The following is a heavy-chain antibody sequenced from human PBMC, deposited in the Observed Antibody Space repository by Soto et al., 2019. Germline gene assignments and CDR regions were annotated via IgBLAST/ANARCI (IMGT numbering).Heavy chain of an antibody. V-gene: IGHV3-30*18. Sequence: GGSLRVSYAASGLNFSNYGMHWVRKNTGKGLEWVAVISYDGSNKYYADSVKGRFTISRDNSKNTLYLQMNSLRAEDTAVYYCAKDPTYCGGDCYLYYYYYYGMDVWGQGTTVTVSS. D-gene: IGHD2-21*02. CDR1: GLNFSNYG. CDR3: AKDPTYCGGDCYLYYYYYYGMDV. CDR2: ISYDGSNK. J-gene: IGHJ6*02.